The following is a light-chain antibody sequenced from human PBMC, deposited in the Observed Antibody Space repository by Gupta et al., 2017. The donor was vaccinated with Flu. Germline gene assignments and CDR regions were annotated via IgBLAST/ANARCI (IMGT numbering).Light chain of an antibody. V-gene: IGKV1-39*01. CDR1: QNVTNY. CDR2: AAS. CDR3: QQSYSSPSS. Sequence: DRASNTGLESQNVTNYLNWYQQRPGKAPKLLVFAASSRQNGVPARFSGSGSGTDFTLTISSLQAEDFASYYCQQSYSSPSSFGPGTKLEI. J-gene: IGKJ2*03.